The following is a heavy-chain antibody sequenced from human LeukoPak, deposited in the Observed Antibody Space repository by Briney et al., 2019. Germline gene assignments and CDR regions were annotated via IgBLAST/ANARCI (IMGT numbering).Heavy chain of an antibody. CDR3: ARDLENYVLRYFDWLPNLDYYYYYGMDV. V-gene: IGHV3-21*01. Sequence: GGSLRLSCAASGFTFSSYSMNWVPQAPGKGLEWVSSINSSSSYIYYADSEKGLFTISRDNAKNSLYLQMNSLRAEDKAVYYCARDLENYVLRYFDWLPNLDYYYYYGMDVWGKGTTVTVSS. CDR1: GFTFSSYS. J-gene: IGHJ6*04. D-gene: IGHD3-9*01. CDR2: INSSSSYI.